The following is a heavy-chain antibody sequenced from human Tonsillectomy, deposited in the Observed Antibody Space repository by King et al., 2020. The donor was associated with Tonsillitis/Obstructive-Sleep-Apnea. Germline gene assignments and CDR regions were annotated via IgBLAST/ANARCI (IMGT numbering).Heavy chain of an antibody. CDR3: AREGSHNGFDI. CDR2: IDHSGST. Sequence: VQLQQWGAGLLKPSETLSLTCAVYGGSLSVYYWSRIRQSPGKGLEWIGEIDHSGSTNYNPSLKSRVTISLDTSKNQFSLKLSSVTAADTTLYFCAREGSHNGFDIWGQGTMVTVSS. CDR1: GGSLSVYY. J-gene: IGHJ3*02. V-gene: IGHV4-34*01.